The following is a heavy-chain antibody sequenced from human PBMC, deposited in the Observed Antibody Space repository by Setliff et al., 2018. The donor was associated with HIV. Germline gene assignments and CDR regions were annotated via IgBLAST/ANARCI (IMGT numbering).Heavy chain of an antibody. CDR3: ARHRRDYYGSGGYSA. CDR1: GGSMRSRSDY. Sequence: KPSETLSLTCTVSGGSMRSRSDYWGWIRQAPGKGLEWIVIFYYVGSTYYNPSLKSRLSISIDSSKNQFSLKLSSVTAADTAVYYCARHRRDYYGSGGYSAWGQGTLVTVSS. V-gene: IGHV4-39*01. CDR2: FYYVGST. J-gene: IGHJ5*02. D-gene: IGHD3-10*01.